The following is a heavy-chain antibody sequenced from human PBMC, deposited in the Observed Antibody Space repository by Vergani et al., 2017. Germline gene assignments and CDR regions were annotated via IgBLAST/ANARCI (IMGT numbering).Heavy chain of an antibody. CDR2: IYYSGST. J-gene: IGHJ4*02. CDR3: ARVGGGGYSDGLKNPNGRYFDY. Sequence: QVQLQESGPGLVKPSETLSLTCTVSGGSISSYYWSWIRQPPGKGLEWIGYIYYSGSTNYNPSLKSRVTISVDTSKNHFSLKLSSVTAADTAVYYCARVGGGGYSDGLKNPNGRYFDYWGQGTLVTVSS. D-gene: IGHD5-18*01. CDR1: GGSISSYY. V-gene: IGHV4-59*01.